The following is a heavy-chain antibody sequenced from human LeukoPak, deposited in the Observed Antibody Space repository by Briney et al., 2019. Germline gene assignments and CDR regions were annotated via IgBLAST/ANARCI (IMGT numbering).Heavy chain of an antibody. D-gene: IGHD3-10*01. J-gene: IGHJ6*02. CDR2: INHSGST. CDR3: ARGRRNYYGSGSYYSYGMDV. Sequence: SETLSLTCAVYGGSFSGYYWSWIRQPPEKGLEWIGEINHSGSTNYNPSLKSRVTISVDTSKNQFSLKLSSVTAADTAVYYCARGRRNYYGSGSYYSYGMDVWGQGPTVTVSS. CDR1: GGSFSGYY. V-gene: IGHV4-34*01.